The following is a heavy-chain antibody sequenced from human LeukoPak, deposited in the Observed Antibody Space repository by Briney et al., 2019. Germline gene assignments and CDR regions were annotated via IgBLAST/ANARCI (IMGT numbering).Heavy chain of an antibody. CDR2: IHHSGST. Sequence: PSGTLSLTCVVSGASLSSRHWWSWVRQPPGKGLEWIGQIHHSGSTNYNPSLKSRVTISLDNSKNQFSLKLNSVTAADTALYFCASETDYSDPNYFDPWGQGTLVTVSS. J-gene: IGHJ5*02. D-gene: IGHD4-11*01. CDR3: ASETDYSDPNYFDP. CDR1: GASLSSRHW. V-gene: IGHV4-4*02.